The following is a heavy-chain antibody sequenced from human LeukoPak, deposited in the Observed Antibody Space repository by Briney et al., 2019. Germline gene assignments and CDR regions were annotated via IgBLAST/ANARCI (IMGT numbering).Heavy chain of an antibody. Sequence: ASVKVSCKASGGTFSSYAISWVRQAPGQGLEWMGWINPNSGGTNYAQKFQGRVTMTRDTSISTAYMELSRLRSDDTAVYYCARSPWELLKYNWFDPWGQGTLVTVSS. CDR2: INPNSGGT. CDR1: GGTFSSYA. J-gene: IGHJ5*02. CDR3: ARSPWELLKYNWFDP. V-gene: IGHV1-2*02. D-gene: IGHD2-15*01.